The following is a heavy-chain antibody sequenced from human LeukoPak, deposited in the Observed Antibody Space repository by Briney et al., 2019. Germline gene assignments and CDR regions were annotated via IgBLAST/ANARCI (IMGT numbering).Heavy chain of an antibody. Sequence: NPSETLSLTCTVSGGSISSSSYYWGWIRQPPGKGLEWIGSIYYSGSTYYNPSLKSRVTISVDTSKNQFSLKLSSVTAADTAVYYCARQFWGPDYWGQGTLVTVSS. D-gene: IGHD3-16*01. CDR2: IYYSGST. CDR3: ARQFWGPDY. J-gene: IGHJ4*02. CDR1: GGSISSSSYY. V-gene: IGHV4-39*01.